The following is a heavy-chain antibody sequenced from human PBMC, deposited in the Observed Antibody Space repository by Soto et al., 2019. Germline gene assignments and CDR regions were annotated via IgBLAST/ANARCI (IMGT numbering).Heavy chain of an antibody. J-gene: IGHJ5*02. CDR1: GGTFSSYA. V-gene: IGHV1-69*06. D-gene: IGHD2-15*01. CDR2: IIPIFGTA. CDR3: ARRFLAAADNWFDP. Sequence: SVKVSCKASGGTFSSYAISWLRQAPGQGLEWMGGIIPIFGTANYAQKFQGRVTITADKSTSTAYMELSSLRSEDTAVYYCARRFLAAADNWFDPWGQGTLVTVSS.